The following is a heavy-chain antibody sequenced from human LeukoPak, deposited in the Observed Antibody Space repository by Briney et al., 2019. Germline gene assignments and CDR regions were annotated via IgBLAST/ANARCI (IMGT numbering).Heavy chain of an antibody. Sequence: GGSLRLSCAASGFTFSSYEMNWVRQAPGKGLEWVSYISSSGSTIYYADSVKGRFTISRDNAKNSLYLQMNSLRSDDTAVYYCARVRWLSPLYYFDYWGQGTLVTVSS. D-gene: IGHD5-12*01. CDR1: GFTFSSYE. CDR2: ISSSGSTI. CDR3: ARVRWLSPLYYFDY. V-gene: IGHV3-48*03. J-gene: IGHJ4*02.